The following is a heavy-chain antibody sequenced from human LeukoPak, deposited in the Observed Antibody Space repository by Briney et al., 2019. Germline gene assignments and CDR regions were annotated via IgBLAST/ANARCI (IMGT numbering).Heavy chain of an antibody. CDR1: GYSISSGYY. V-gene: IGHV4-38-2*01. J-gene: IGHJ4*02. Sequence: PSETLSLTCAVTGYSISSGYYWGWIRQPPGKGLEWIGSIYHGGSTYYSPSLKSRVTISVDTPKNRVSLKLSSVAAADTAVYYCSRLLGTKYFDYWGQGTVVTVSS. CDR3: SRLLGTKYFDY. CDR2: IYHGGST. D-gene: IGHD7-27*01.